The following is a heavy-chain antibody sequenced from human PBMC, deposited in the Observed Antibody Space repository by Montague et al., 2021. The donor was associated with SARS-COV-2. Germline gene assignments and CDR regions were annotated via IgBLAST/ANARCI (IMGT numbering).Heavy chain of an antibody. CDR2: VDSKAVKT. CDR1: GYSLSSFY. Sequence: SVKVSCKVSGYSLSSFYMDILWLRPATGQGRVWVVDVDSKAVKTTFALTFQGSLSMTGDRSTDTFYTELSSLRSEDTAIYSCATVGLDVITYALAIWGQGTMVTVSS. J-gene: IGHJ4*03. V-gene: IGHV1-24*01. D-gene: IGHD2-2*01. CDR3: ATVGLDVITYALAI.